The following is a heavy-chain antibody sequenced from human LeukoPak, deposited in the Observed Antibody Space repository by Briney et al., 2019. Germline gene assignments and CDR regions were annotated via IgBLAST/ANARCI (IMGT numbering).Heavy chain of an antibody. Sequence: GASVKVSCKASGYTFTSYGISWVRQAPGQGLEWMGWISAYNGNTNYAQKLQGRVTMTTDTSTSTAYMELSRLRSDDTAVYYCARDPSDTAMVPGYYGMDVWGQGTTVTVSS. CDR2: ISAYNGNT. J-gene: IGHJ6*02. V-gene: IGHV1-18*01. CDR1: GYTFTSYG. CDR3: ARDPSDTAMVPGYYGMDV. D-gene: IGHD5-18*01.